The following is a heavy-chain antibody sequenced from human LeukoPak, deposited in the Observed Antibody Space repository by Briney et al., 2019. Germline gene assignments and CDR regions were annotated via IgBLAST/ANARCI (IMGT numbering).Heavy chain of an antibody. CDR3: ARDSNTVGAFDI. J-gene: IGHJ3*02. CDR1: GFTFSSHS. D-gene: IGHD4-17*01. V-gene: IGHV3-21*03. CDR2: ISSSSSYI. Sequence: PGGSLRLSCAASGFTFSSHSMNWVRQAPGKGLEWVSSISSSSSYIYYADSVKGRFTISRDNAKNSLYLQMNSLRAEDTAVYYCARDSNTVGAFDIWGQGTMVTVSS.